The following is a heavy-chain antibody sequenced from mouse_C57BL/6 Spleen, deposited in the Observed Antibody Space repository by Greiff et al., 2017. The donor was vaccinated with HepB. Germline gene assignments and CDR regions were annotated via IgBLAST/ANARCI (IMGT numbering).Heavy chain of an antibody. V-gene: IGHV1-15*01. CDR1: GYTFTDYE. J-gene: IGHJ1*03. Sequence: QVQLKQSGAELVRPGASVTLSCKASGYTFTDYEMHWVKQTPVHGLEWIGAIDPETGGTAYNQKFKGKAILTADKSSSTAYMELRSLTSEDSAVYYCSHYDGYSHWYFDVWGTGTTVTVSS. CDR2: IDPETGGT. D-gene: IGHD2-3*01. CDR3: SHYDGYSHWYFDV.